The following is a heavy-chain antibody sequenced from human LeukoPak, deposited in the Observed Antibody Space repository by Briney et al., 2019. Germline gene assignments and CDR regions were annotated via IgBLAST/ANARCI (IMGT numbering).Heavy chain of an antibody. V-gene: IGHV4-39*07. Sequence: SETRSLTCPVPGGSISSSSYYWGWIPHPPGKGLEGIGGIYYSGSTYYNPSLKSRVTISVDTSKNQFSLKLSSVTAADTAVYYCARDRGGQQGLNWFDPWGQGTLVTVSS. CDR1: GGSISSSSYY. CDR2: IYYSGST. CDR3: ARDRGGQQGLNWFDP. D-gene: IGHD3-10*01. J-gene: IGHJ5*02.